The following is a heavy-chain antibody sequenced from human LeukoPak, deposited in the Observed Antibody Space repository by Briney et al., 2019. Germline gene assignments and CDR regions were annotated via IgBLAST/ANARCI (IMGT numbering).Heavy chain of an antibody. CDR3: ARDRYYGSGSYYNAPIDY. CDR2: INPNSGGT. J-gene: IGHJ4*02. V-gene: IGHV1-2*02. D-gene: IGHD3-10*01. CDR1: GYTFTGYY. Sequence: ASVKVSCKASGYTFTGYYMHWVRQAPGQGLEWTGWINPNSGGTNYAQKFQGRVTMTRDTSISTAYMELSRLRSDDTAVYYCARDRYYGSGSYYNAPIDYWGQGTLVTVSS.